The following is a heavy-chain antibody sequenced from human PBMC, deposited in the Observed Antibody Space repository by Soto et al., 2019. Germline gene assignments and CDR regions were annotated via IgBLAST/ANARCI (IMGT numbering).Heavy chain of an antibody. V-gene: IGHV5-10-1*01. CDR1: GYSFTDYS. J-gene: IGHJ5*02. CDR3: ARTGSGSWLDP. D-gene: IGHD3-10*01. CDR2: IDPRDSQT. Sequence: GESLKISCKPSGYSFTDYSITCVRQMSGKGLEWMGWIDPRDSQTDYSPSFQGHVTVPAATSSGTAFLQWHRLKPSDTAVRHCARTGSGSWLDPWGQGTLVTVSS.